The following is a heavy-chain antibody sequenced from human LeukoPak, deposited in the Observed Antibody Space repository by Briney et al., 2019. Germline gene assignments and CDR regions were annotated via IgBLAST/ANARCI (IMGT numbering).Heavy chain of an antibody. V-gene: IGHV3-23*01. CDR2: ISGSGGST. Sequence: GGSLRLSCAASGFTFSSYAMSWVRQAPGKGLEWVSGISGSGGSTYYADSVKGRFTISRDNPKNALYLQMNSLRAEDTAVYYCAKGGEWLAYFDYWGQGTLVTVSS. CDR3: AKGGEWLAYFDY. D-gene: IGHD6-19*01. J-gene: IGHJ4*02. CDR1: GFTFSSYA.